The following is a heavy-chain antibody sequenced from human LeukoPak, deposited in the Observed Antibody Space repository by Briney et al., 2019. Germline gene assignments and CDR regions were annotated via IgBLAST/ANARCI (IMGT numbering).Heavy chain of an antibody. V-gene: IGHV3-23*01. Sequence: PGGSLRLSCAASRFTFSSYAMSWVRQAPGKGLEWVSSISGSGGSTYYADSVKGRFTISRDNSKNTLFLQMTSLRAEDTAVYYCARDRLEYGGYVIYSWGQGTLVTVSS. CDR1: RFTFSSYA. D-gene: IGHD5-12*01. CDR2: ISGSGGST. J-gene: IGHJ5*02. CDR3: ARDRLEYGGYVIYS.